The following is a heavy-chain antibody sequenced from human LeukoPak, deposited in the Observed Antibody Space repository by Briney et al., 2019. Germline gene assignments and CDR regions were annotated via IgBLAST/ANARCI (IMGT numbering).Heavy chain of an antibody. J-gene: IGHJ4*02. CDR2: ISYDGSNK. D-gene: IGHD3-22*01. CDR3: AKSYDSSGYYPDY. CDR1: GFTFSSYG. V-gene: IGHV3-30*18. Sequence: GGSLRLSCAASGFTFSSYGMHWVRQAPGKGLEWVAVISYDGSNKYYADSVKGRFTISRDNSKNTLYLQMNSLRAEDTAVYYCAKSYDSSGYYPDYWGQGTLVTVSS.